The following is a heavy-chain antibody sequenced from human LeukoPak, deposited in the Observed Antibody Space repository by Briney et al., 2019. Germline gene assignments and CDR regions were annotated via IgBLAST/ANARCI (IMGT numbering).Heavy chain of an antibody. CDR1: GYTFTSYD. V-gene: IGHV1-8*03. CDR3: ARGASSSSYSLYYYYYMDV. J-gene: IGHJ6*03. Sequence: GASVKVSCKASGYTFTSYDISWVRQAPGQGLEWMGWMNPNSGNTGYAQKFQGRVTITRNTSISTAYMELSSLRSEDTAVYYCARGASSSSYSLYYYYYMDVWGKGTTVTVSS. CDR2: MNPNSGNT. D-gene: IGHD6-6*01.